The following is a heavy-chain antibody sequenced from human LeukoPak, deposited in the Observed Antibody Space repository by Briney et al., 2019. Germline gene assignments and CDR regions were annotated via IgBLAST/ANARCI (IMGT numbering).Heavy chain of an antibody. J-gene: IGHJ4*02. D-gene: IGHD5-12*01. CDR3: ARDNDPNSGYRGFDY. CDR2: IYYSGST. V-gene: IGHV4-39*07. Sequence: PSETLSLTCTVSGGSISSSSYYWGWIRQPPGKGLEWIGSIYYSGSTYYNPSLKSRVTISVDTSKNQFSLKLSSVTAADTAVYYCARDNDPNSGYRGFDYWGQGTLVTVSS. CDR1: GGSISSSSYY.